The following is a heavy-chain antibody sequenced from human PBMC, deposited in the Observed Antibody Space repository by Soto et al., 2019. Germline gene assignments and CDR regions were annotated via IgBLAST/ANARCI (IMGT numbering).Heavy chain of an antibody. J-gene: IGHJ3*02. CDR3: ARDLEGGTYPGAFDI. D-gene: IGHD1-26*01. CDR2: IYYSGST. V-gene: IGHV4-59*01. Sequence: SDTLSLTCIVSGGSISKYYWSWIRQPPGKGLEWIGYIYYSGSTNYNPSLQSRVTISVDTSKNQFSLKLNSVTAADTAVYYCARDLEGGTYPGAFDIWGQGTTVTVSS. CDR1: GGSISKYY.